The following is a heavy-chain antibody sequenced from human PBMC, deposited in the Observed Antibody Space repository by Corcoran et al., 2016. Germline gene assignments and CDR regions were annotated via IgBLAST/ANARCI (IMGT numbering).Heavy chain of an antibody. CDR3: AILPRSSTSQSYYYGMDV. D-gene: IGHD2-2*01. V-gene: IGHV3-48*04. CDR2: ISSSSSTI. J-gene: IGHJ6*02. CDR1: GFTFSSYS. Sequence: EVQLVESGGGLVQPGGSLRLSCAASGFTFSSYSMNWVRQAPGKGLEWVSYISSSSSTIYYADSVKGRFNISRDNAQNSLYLQMNSLRAEYTAVYYCAILPRSSTSQSYYYGMDVCGQGTTVTVSS.